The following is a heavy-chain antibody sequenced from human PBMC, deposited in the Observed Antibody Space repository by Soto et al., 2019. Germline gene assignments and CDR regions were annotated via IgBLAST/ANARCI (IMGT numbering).Heavy chain of an antibody. CDR2: IYNSGST. Sequence: PSETLSLTCTVSGGSICNAFYYWSWIRQPPGKGLEWIGHIYNSGSTYSNPSLKSRVTISIDTSKNQFSLKLNSVTAADTAVYYCARGPSGDKVDYWGQGTLVTVSS. CDR3: ARGPSGDKVDY. J-gene: IGHJ4*02. CDR1: GGSICNAFYY. D-gene: IGHD1-26*01. V-gene: IGHV4-30-4*01.